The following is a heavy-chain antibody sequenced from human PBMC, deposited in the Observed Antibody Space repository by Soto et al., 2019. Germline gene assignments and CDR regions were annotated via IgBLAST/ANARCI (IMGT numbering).Heavy chain of an antibody. CDR2: ISSSSSYI. J-gene: IGHJ5*02. Sequence: PGGCLRLSCAASGFTFSSYSMNWVRQAPGKGLEWVSSISSSSSYIYYADSVKGRFTISRDNSKNTLYLQMNSLRAEDTAVYYCARYSSSSGWFDPWGQGTLVTVSS. D-gene: IGHD6-13*01. V-gene: IGHV3-21*01. CDR1: GFTFSSYS. CDR3: ARYSSSSGWFDP.